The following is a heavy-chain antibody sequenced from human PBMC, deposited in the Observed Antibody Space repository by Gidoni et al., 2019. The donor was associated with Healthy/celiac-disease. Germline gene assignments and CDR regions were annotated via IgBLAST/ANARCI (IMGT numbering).Heavy chain of an antibody. D-gene: IGHD5-18*01. CDR1: GGSFSGYY. J-gene: IGHJ4*02. CDR3: ARVKGYSYGYGGFDY. V-gene: IGHV4-34*01. Sequence: QVQLQQWGAGLLKPSETLSLTCAVYGGSFSGYYWSWIRQPPGKGLEWIGEINHSGSTNYNPSLKSRVTISVDTSKNQFSLRLSSVTAADTAVYYCARVKGYSYGYGGFDYWGQGTLVTVSS. CDR2: INHSGST.